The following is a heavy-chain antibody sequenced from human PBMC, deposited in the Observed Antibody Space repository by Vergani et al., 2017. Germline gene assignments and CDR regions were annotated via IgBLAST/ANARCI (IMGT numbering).Heavy chain of an antibody. CDR1: GFTFSSYG. Sequence: QVQLVESGGGVVQPGGSLRLSCAASGFTFSSYGMHWVRQAPGKGLEWVAFIRYDGRNKYYADSVKGRFTISRDNSKKTLYLQMNSLRAEDTAVYYCAKEMSPLLWCGEDYYGMDVWGQGTTVTVSS. D-gene: IGHD3-10*01. CDR2: IRYDGRNK. V-gene: IGHV3-30*02. J-gene: IGHJ6*02. CDR3: AKEMSPLLWCGEDYYGMDV.